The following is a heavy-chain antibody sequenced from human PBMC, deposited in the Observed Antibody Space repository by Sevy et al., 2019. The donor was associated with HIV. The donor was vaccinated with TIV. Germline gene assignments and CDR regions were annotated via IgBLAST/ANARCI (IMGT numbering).Heavy chain of an antibody. J-gene: IGHJ4*02. CDR2: INSDGSST. CDR1: GFTFSSYW. D-gene: IGHD3-9*01. CDR3: ARGFSEYYDILTGYSGFDY. Sequence: GGSLRLSCAASGFTFSSYWMHWVRQAPGKGLVWVSRINSDGSSTSSADSVKGRFTISRDNAKNTLYLQMNSLRAEDTAVYYCARGFSEYYDILTGYSGFDYWGQGTLVTVSS. V-gene: IGHV3-74*01.